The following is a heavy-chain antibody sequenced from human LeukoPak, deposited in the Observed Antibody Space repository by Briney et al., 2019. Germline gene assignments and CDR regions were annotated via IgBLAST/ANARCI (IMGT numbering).Heavy chain of an antibody. CDR3: AKGTSGYSGYWSPDY. CDR1: GFTFSSYA. D-gene: IGHD5-12*01. V-gene: IGHV3-23*01. CDR2: ISGSGGST. J-gene: IGHJ4*02. Sequence: PGGSLRLSCAASGFTFSSYAMSWVRQAPGKGLEWVSAISGSGGSTYYADSVKGRFTISRDNSKTTLYLQMNSLRAEDTAVYYCAKGTSGYSGYWSPDYWGQGTLVTVSS.